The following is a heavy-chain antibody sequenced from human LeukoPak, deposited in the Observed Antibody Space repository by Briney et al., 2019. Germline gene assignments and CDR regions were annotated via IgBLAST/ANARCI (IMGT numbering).Heavy chain of an antibody. CDR2: ISYDGNNK. D-gene: IGHD5-12*01. Sequence: GGSLRLSCAASTFTFSTYTTHWVRQTPGKGLEWVAVISYDGNNKYYADSVKGRFIISRDNSKNTLYLQLNNLRTGDSAIYYCARGHLGYDRAGDHWGQGTLVTVSS. CDR3: ARGHLGYDRAGDH. V-gene: IGHV3-30-3*01. CDR1: TFTFSTYT. J-gene: IGHJ4*02.